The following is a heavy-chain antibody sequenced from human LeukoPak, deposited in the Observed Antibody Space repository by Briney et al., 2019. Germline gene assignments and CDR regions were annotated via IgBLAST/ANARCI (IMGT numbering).Heavy chain of an antibody. V-gene: IGHV3-30*04. CDR3: ARDHRGYYDY. CDR2: ISYDGSNK. Sequence: GGSLRLSCAASGFTFSSYAMHWVRQAPGKGLEGVAVISYDGSNKYYADSVKGRFTISRDNSKNTLYLQMNSLRAEDTAVYYCARDHRGYYDYWGQGTLVTVSS. J-gene: IGHJ4*02. CDR1: GFTFSSYA. D-gene: IGHD3-22*01.